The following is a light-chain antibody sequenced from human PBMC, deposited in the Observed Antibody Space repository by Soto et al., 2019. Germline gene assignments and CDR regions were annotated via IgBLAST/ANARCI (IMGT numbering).Light chain of an antibody. CDR3: QQSYSTPRD. CDR1: QSISNS. J-gene: IGKJ5*01. Sequence: DIQMTQSPSSLSASVGDRVTITCRASQSISNSLNWYQQKPGRAPRLLIYAASSLQSGVPSRFSCSGSGTDFILTISSLQPEDFATYYCQQSYSTPRDFGQGTRLEIK. V-gene: IGKV1-39*01. CDR2: AAS.